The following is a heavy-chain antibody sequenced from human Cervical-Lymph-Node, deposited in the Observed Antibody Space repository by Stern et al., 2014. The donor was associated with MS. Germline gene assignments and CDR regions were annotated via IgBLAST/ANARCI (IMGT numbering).Heavy chain of an antibody. CDR1: GGSISSGGHH. D-gene: IGHD1-1*01. CDR2: IYYTGST. J-gene: IGHJ6*02. CDR3: ASQTGTMEGYYYYGMDV. Sequence: QVQLGQSGPGLVKPSQTLSLTCSVSGGSISSGGHHWTWVRQHPGRGLEWIGSIYYTGSTYYNPSLKSRVNISLDTSKNQFSLKLTSLTAADTAVYYCASQTGTMEGYYYYGMDVWGQGTTVTVSS. V-gene: IGHV4-31*03.